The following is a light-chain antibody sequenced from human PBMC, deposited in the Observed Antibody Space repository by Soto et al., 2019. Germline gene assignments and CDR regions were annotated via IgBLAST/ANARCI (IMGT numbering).Light chain of an antibody. Sequence: QSALTQPASVSGSPGQSITISCTGTSSDVGGYNYVSWYQQPPGKAPKLMIYKVSNRPSGVSNRFSGSKSGNTASLTISGLQAEDEADYYCSSYTSSSTLVFGGGTKLTVL. CDR3: SSYTSSSTLV. CDR2: KVS. V-gene: IGLV2-14*01. CDR1: SSDVGGYNY. J-gene: IGLJ3*02.